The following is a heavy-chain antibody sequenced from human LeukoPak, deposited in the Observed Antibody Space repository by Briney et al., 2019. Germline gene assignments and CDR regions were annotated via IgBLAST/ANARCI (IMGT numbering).Heavy chain of an antibody. CDR1: GFTFSDYD. CDR3: ARVAKERVGGVYYFDY. D-gene: IGHD1-1*01. V-gene: IGHV3-13*01. J-gene: IGHJ4*02. CDR2: IGTAGDT. Sequence: GGSLRLSCAASGFTFSDYDMHWVRQATGKGLEWVSAIGTAGDTYYTGSVKGRFTISRENAKNSLYLQMNSLRAGDTAVYYCARVAKERVGGVYYFDYWRQGTLVTVSS.